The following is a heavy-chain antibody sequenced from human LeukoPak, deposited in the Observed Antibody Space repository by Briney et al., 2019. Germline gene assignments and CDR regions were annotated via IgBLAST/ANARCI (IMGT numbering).Heavy chain of an antibody. CDR3: ASQFIVLMVYAIQPADY. CDR1: GFTFSSYA. V-gene: IGHV3-23*01. Sequence: GGSLRLSCAASGFTFSSYAMSWVRQAPGKGLEWVSAISSSGGSTYYADSVKGRFTISRDNSKNTLYLQMNSLRAEDTAVYYCASQFIVLMVYAIQPADYWGQGTLVTVSS. CDR2: ISSSGGST. D-gene: IGHD2-8*01. J-gene: IGHJ4*02.